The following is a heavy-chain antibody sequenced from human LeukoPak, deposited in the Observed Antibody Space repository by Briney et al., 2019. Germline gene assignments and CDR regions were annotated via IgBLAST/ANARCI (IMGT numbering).Heavy chain of an antibody. D-gene: IGHD5-18*01. V-gene: IGHV3-23*01. CDR2: ISDSGDNT. CDR3: AKQVQISVNYFDY. Sequence: GGSLRLSCVASGITLSRYAMTWVRQAPGKGLEWVSGISDSGDNTYYADSVQGRFTISRDSSKNTLYLQMNSLRAEDTAVYYCAKQVQISVNYFDYWGQGTLVTVSS. J-gene: IGHJ4*02. CDR1: GITLSRYA.